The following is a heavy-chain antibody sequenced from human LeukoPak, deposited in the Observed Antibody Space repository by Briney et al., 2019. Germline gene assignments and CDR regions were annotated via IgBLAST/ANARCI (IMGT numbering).Heavy chain of an antibody. CDR2: INHSGST. D-gene: IGHD2-21*01. J-gene: IGHJ6*02. CDR1: GGSFSGYY. CDR3: ARDLVVVGSYFYYGMDV. V-gene: IGHV4-34*01. Sequence: KPSETLSLTCAVYGGSFSGYYWSWIRQPPGKGLEWIGEINHSGSTNYNPSPKSRVTISVDTSKNQFSLKLSSVTAADTAVYYCARDLVVVGSYFYYGMDVWGQGTTVTVSS.